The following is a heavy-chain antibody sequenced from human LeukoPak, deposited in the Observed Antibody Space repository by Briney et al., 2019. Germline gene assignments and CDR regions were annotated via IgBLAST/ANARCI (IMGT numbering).Heavy chain of an antibody. D-gene: IGHD6-13*01. CDR1: GYSFSSYG. CDR2: ISGYNGNT. V-gene: IGHV1-18*01. J-gene: IGHJ4*02. CDR3: ARIIAAAWRPMDY. Sequence: ASVKVSCKASGYSFSSYGISWVRQAPGQGLEWMGWISGYNGNTNYAQKLQGRVTMTTDTSTSTAYMELRSLRSDDTAVYYCARIIAAAWRPMDYWGQGTLVTVSS.